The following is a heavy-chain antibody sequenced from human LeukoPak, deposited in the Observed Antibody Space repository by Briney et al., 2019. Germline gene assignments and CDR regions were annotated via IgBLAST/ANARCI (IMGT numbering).Heavy chain of an antibody. CDR1: GFTFSSYS. J-gene: IGHJ4*02. CDR2: ISSSSSYI. CDR3: ASYTPGYCSGGSCPTGG. Sequence: GGSLRLSCAASGFTFSSYSMNWVRPAPGKGLELVSSISSSSSYIYYADSVKGRFTISRDNAKNSLYLQMNSLRAEDTAVYYCASYTPGYCSGGSCPTGGWGQGTLVTVSS. D-gene: IGHD2-15*01. V-gene: IGHV3-21*01.